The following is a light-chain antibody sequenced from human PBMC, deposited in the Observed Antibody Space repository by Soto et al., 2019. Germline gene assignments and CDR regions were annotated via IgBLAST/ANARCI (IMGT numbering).Light chain of an antibody. CDR3: QKYNSAPRT. Sequence: DVQMTQAPSSLSASVGDRVTITCRASQGISNYLAWYQQKPGKVPKLLIYAASILKSGVPSRFSGSGSGTAFTLTISSLQPEDVATYYCQKYNSAPRTFGGGTKVEIK. CDR1: QGISNY. J-gene: IGKJ4*01. CDR2: AAS. V-gene: IGKV1-27*01.